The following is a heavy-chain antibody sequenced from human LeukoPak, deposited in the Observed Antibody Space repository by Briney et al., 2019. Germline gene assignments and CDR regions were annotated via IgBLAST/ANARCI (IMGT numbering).Heavy chain of an antibody. CDR2: IYTSGIT. CDR1: GGSISSSY. J-gene: IGHJ4*02. D-gene: IGHD6-6*01. CDR3: ARVGSEYSSSSRGGHIDY. V-gene: IGHV4-4*07. Sequence: SETLSLTCTVSGGSISSSYWSWIRQPAGKGLEWIGRIYTSGITNYNPSLRSRVTMSVDTSKNQFSLKLSSVTAADTAVYYCARVGSEYSSSSRGGHIDYWGQGTLVTVSS.